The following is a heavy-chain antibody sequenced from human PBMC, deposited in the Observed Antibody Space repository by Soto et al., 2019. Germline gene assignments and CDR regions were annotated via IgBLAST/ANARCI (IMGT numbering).Heavy chain of an antibody. CDR1: GFTFSSYA. CDR3: AKDSHCSSTSCYFDY. J-gene: IGHJ4*02. D-gene: IGHD2-2*01. V-gene: IGHV3-23*01. Sequence: GGSLRLSCAASGFTFSSYAMSWVRQAPGKGLEWVSAISGSGGSTYYADSVKGRFTISRDNSKNTLYLQMNSLRDEDTAVYYCAKDSHCSSTSCYFDYWGQGTLVTVSS. CDR2: ISGSGGST.